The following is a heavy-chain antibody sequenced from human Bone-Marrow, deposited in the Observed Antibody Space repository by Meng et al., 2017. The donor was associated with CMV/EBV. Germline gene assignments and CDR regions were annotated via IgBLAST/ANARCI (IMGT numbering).Heavy chain of an antibody. J-gene: IGHJ4*02. CDR3: AKDLPTDIVVVPAATAFDY. D-gene: IGHD2-2*01. CDR2: ISYDGNNK. V-gene: IGHV3-30*04. Sequence: FRGCVSHWGGKAPGKGLEWVPVISYDGNNKYYADSVKGRFTISRDNSKDTLYLQMNSLRFEDTAVYYCAKDLPTDIVVVPAATAFDYWGRGTLVTVSS. CDR1: FRGCV.